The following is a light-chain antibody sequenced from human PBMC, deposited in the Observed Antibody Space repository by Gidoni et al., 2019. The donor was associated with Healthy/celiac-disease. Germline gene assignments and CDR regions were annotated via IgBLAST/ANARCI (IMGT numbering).Light chain of an antibody. J-gene: IGLJ7*01. CDR3: CSYAGSSTV. V-gene: IGLV2-23*02. CDR1: SRDVGNYNI. CDR2: EIS. Sequence: QSALTQPASVSRSPGQSITISCTGTSRDVGNYNIVSCYQQHPGKAPKLMIYEISQRPSVVSNRFSGSKSGNTASLTISGLQAEDEADYYCCSYAGSSTVFGGGTQLTVL.